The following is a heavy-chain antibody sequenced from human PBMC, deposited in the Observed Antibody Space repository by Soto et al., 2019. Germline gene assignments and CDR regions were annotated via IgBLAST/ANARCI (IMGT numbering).Heavy chain of an antibody. CDR2: INPSGGST. CDR1: GYTFTSYH. V-gene: IGHV1-46*01. J-gene: IGHJ3*02. D-gene: IGHD6-19*01. Sequence: QVQLVQSGAEVKKPGASVKVSCKASGYTFTSYHMHWVRQAPGQGLEWMGIINPSGGSTSYAQKFQGRVTMTRDTSTSTVYMELSSLRSEDTAVYYCARIGTVAGAFDIWGQGTMVTVSS. CDR3: ARIGTVAGAFDI.